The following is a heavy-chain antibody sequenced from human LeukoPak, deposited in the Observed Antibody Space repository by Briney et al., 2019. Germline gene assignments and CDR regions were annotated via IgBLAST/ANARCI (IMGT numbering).Heavy chain of an antibody. CDR1: GFTFSNNS. Sequence: GASLRLSCAASGFTFSNNSMSWVRQAPGKGLEWVSAIGGRDGGTYYADSVKGRFTLSRDHPKNTLYLQMNTLRVEDTAVYYCAKGGDNDILVGNDDFDYWGHGTLVTVSS. J-gene: IGHJ4*01. V-gene: IGHV3-23*01. D-gene: IGHD3-9*01. CDR2: IGGRDGGT. CDR3: AKGGDNDILVGNDDFDY.